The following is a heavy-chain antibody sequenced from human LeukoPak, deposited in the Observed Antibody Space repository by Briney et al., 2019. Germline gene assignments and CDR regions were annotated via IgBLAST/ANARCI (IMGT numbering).Heavy chain of an antibody. V-gene: IGHV3-30*03. CDR3: TRDLMDYDVSTGLHHYYMDV. Sequence: GGSLRLSCAASGFTFSRYGMHWVRQAPGKGLEWVAIISYDGSNKYDADSVKGRFTISRDNAKNTLYLQMNTLRVEDTAVYYCTRDLMDYDVSTGLHHYYMDVWGQGTTVTVSS. D-gene: IGHD3-9*01. CDR2: ISYDGSNK. CDR1: GFTFSRYG. J-gene: IGHJ6*02.